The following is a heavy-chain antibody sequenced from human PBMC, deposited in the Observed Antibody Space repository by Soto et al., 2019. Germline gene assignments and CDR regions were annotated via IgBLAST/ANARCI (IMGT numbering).Heavy chain of an antibody. Sequence: GASVKVSCKASGGTFSSYTISWVRQAPGQGLEWMGRIIPILGIANYAQKFQGGVTITADKSTSTAYMELSSLRSEDTAVYYCAVSSGEYPIDDYYYMDVWGKGTTVTVS. CDR1: GGTFSSYT. CDR2: IIPILGIA. D-gene: IGHD3-16*01. CDR3: AVSSGEYPIDDYYYMDV. J-gene: IGHJ6*03. V-gene: IGHV1-69*02.